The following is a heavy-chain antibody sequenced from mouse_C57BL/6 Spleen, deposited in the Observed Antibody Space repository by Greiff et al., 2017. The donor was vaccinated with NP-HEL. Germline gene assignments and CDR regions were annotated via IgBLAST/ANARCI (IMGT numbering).Heavy chain of an antibody. V-gene: IGHV1-64*01. Sequence: QVQLQQPGAELVKPGASVKLSCKASGYTFTSYWMHWVKQRPGQGLAWIGMIHPNSGSTNYNEKFKSKATLTVDKSSSTAYMQRSSLTSEDSAVYYCAKGRYYDEDWYFDVWGTGTTVTVSS. CDR3: AKGRYYDEDWYFDV. CDR2: IHPNSGST. D-gene: IGHD2-4*01. CDR1: GYTFTSYW. J-gene: IGHJ1*03.